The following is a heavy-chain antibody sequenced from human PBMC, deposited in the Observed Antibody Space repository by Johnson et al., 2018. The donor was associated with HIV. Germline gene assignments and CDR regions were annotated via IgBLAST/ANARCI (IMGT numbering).Heavy chain of an antibody. J-gene: IGHJ3*02. CDR2: IRYDGSNK. Sequence: QMLLVESGGGLVKPGGSLRLSCAASGFTFSTYGMHWVRQAPGKGLEWVAFIRYDGSNKYYADSVKGRFTISRDNSKNTLYLQMNSLRAEDTAVYYCARGMTTVTNHDAFDIWGQGTMVTVSS. CDR1: GFTFSTYG. CDR3: ARGMTTVTNHDAFDI. D-gene: IGHD4-17*01. V-gene: IGHV3-30*02.